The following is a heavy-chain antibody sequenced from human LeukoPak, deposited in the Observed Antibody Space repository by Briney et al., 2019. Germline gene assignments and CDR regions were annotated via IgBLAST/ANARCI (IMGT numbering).Heavy chain of an antibody. CDR1: GGSISSSSYY. D-gene: IGHD3-10*01. CDR2: IYYSGST. CDR3: ARDSMATMVRDSTRAFDI. Sequence: SETLSLTCTVSGGSISSSSYYWGWIRQPPGKGLEWIGGIYYSGSTYYNPSLKSRVTISVDTSKNQFSLKLSSVTAADTAVYYCARDSMATMVRDSTRAFDIWGQGTMVTVSS. V-gene: IGHV4-39*07. J-gene: IGHJ3*02.